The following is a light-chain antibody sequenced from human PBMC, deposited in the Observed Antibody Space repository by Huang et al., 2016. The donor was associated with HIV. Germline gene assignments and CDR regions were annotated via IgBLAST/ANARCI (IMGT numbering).Light chain of an antibody. CDR2: ATS. Sequence: DIQMTQSPSSLSGFVGDSVTITCRASQNINIHLNWYQQKPGKGPKLLIYATSSLYSGVPSRFSGSGSGTDFILTINSLQPEDSAIYSCQQSYSSPRVTFGPGTKINI. V-gene: IGKV1-39*01. CDR3: QQSYSSPRVT. J-gene: IGKJ3*01. CDR1: QNINIH.